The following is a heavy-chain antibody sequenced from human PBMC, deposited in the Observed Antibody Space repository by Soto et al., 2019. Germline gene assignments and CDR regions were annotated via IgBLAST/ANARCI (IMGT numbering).Heavy chain of an antibody. V-gene: IGHV4-39*01. D-gene: IGHD3-16*01. Sequence: QLQLQESGPGLVKPAETLSVSCTVSGGPISSSNHYWGWIRQPPGKGLEWIGSIYYIGSTYYNPSVQSRVTISVDTSKNQFSLKVRSVTAADTAVYFCARLGDRLNDYYMDVWGKGTTVTVSS. CDR2: IYYIGST. CDR3: ARLGDRLNDYYMDV. CDR1: GGPISSSNHY. J-gene: IGHJ6*03.